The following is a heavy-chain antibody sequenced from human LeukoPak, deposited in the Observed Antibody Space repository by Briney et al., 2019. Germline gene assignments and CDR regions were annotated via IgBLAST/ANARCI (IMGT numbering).Heavy chain of an antibody. CDR1: VYTFTGYY. CDR2: INPNSGGT. V-gene: IGHV1-2*02. J-gene: IGHJ5*02. Sequence: ASVKVSCKASVYTFTGYYMHWVRQAPGQGLEWMGWINPNSGGTNYAQKFQGRVTMTRDTSISTAYMELSRLRSDDTAVYYCARYCSSSSCSIYNCFDPRGQGTLVTVSS. D-gene: IGHD2-2*01. CDR3: ARYCSSSSCSIYNCFDP.